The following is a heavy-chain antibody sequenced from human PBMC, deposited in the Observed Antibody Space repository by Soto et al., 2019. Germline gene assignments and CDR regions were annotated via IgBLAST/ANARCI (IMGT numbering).Heavy chain of an antibody. CDR2: ISSGRTYT. D-gene: IGHD3-22*01. J-gene: IGHJ4*02. CDR3: ATMGSGYYYDY. V-gene: IGHV3-21*01. CDR1: GFTFSRYS. Sequence: EVQLVESGGGLVKPGGSLRLSCAASGFTFSRYSMNWVRQATGKGLEWVSSISSGRTYTDYADSVKGRFTISGDNAKDSLYLQMNSLRAEYTAVYYCATMGSGYYYDYWGQGTLFTVSS.